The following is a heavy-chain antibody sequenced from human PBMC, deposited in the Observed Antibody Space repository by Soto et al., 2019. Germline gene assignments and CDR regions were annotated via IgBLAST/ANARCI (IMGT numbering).Heavy chain of an antibody. CDR1: GFIFSDHN. V-gene: IGHV3-30*18. J-gene: IGHJ4*02. Sequence: GGSLRLSCAASGFIFSDHNMHWVRQAPGKGLDWVAVISYDRNNKYYADSVKGRFTISRDNSGNTLSLQMNSLGAGDTAVYYCAKARSSRWSLDYWGQGTLVTVSS. CDR3: AKARSSRWSLDY. CDR2: ISYDRNNK. D-gene: IGHD6-13*01.